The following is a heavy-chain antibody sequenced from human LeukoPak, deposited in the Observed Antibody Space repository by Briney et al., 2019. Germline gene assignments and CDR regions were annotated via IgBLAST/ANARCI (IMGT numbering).Heavy chain of an antibody. CDR2: IYNDSST. Sequence: PGGSLRLSCAASGFTVSSNYMSWVRQAPGKGLEWVSIIYNDSSTYYADSMKGRFTISRDNSKNTLYLQVNSLRAEDTAMYYCARNILFAFDIWGQGTMVTVSS. V-gene: IGHV3-53*01. CDR3: ARNILFAFDI. D-gene: IGHD2/OR15-2a*01. J-gene: IGHJ3*02. CDR1: GFTVSSNY.